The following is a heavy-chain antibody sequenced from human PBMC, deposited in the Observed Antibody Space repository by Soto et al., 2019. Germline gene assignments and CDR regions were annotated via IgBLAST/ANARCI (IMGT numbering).Heavy chain of an antibody. CDR2: IFESGETT. CDR1: GFPFSTTD. Sequence: QVMQSGGGLIQPGGSLRLACTASGFPFSTTDMSWVRQAPGKGQEWVATIFESGETTYDADLVRGRLTVSRDNFKNSVYLQMNSLRADDTALYYCVKNSGWFNTWGQGALVIVSS. CDR3: VKNSGWFNT. J-gene: IGHJ5*02. D-gene: IGHD3-10*01. V-gene: IGHV3-23*01.